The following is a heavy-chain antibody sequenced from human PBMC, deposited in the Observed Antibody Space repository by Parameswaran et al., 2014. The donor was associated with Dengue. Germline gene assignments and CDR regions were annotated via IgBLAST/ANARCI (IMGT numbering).Heavy chain of an antibody. D-gene: IGHD6-19*01. CDR2: ISAYNGNT. V-gene: IGHV1-18*01. CDR3: ARNIAVVGGSNYYYYGMDV. J-gene: IGHJ6*02. Sequence: WVRQAPGQGLEWMGWISAYNGNTNYVQKLQGRVTMTTDTSTSTAYMELRGLRSDDTALYYCARNIAVVGGSNYYYYGMDVWGQGTTVTVSS.